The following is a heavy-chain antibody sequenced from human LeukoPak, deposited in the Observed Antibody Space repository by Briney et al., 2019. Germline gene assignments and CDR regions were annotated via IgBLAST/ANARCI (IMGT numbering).Heavy chain of an antibody. CDR3: ARGYSSSWRDLFDY. V-gene: IGHV1-46*01. D-gene: IGHD6-13*01. CDR1: GYTFTSYY. Sequence: ASVKVSCRASGYTFTSYYIHWVRQAPGQGLEWMGIIGPSSGGTTYAQRFQGRVSMTRDTSTSTVYMELSSLRSEDTAVYYCARGYSSSWRDLFDYWGQGTLATVSS. CDR2: IGPSSGGT. J-gene: IGHJ4*02.